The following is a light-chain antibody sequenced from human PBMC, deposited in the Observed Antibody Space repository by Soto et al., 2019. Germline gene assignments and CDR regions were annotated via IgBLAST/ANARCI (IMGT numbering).Light chain of an antibody. Sequence: QSVLTQPASVSGSPGQSITISCTGTSSDVGSYHYVSWFQQHPGKAPKLIIFEVSDRPSGVSTRFSGSKSGDTASLTISGLQADDEADYYCSSYTSGRDVYVFGGGTKVPVL. CDR3: SSYTSGRDVYV. V-gene: IGLV2-14*01. J-gene: IGLJ1*01. CDR1: SSDVGSYHY. CDR2: EVS.